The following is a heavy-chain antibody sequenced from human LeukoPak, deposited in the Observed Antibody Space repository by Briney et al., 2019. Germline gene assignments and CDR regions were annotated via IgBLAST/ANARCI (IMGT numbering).Heavy chain of an antibody. CDR3: ARQGGYSSSPDF. CDR2: IYYSGST. J-gene: IGHJ4*02. Sequence: PSETLSLTCTVSGGSSSNYYWNWIREPPGKGLEWIGYIYYSGSTNYNPSLKSRVTISVDTSKNQFSLKLSSVTAADTAVYYCARQGGYSSSPDFWGQGTLVTVSS. D-gene: IGHD6-13*01. V-gene: IGHV4-59*08. CDR1: GGSSSNYY.